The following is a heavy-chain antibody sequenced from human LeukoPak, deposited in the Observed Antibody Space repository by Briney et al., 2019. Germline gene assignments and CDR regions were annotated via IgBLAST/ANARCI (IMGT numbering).Heavy chain of an antibody. V-gene: IGHV4-59*01. CDR3: ARETDPTDMPDY. D-gene: IGHD2-2*01. Sequence: SETLSLTCTVSGGSISSYYWSWIRQPPGKGLEWIGYIYYSGSTNYNPSLKSRVTISVDTSKNQFSLTLSSVTAADTAVYYCARETDPTDMPDYWGQGTLVTVSS. J-gene: IGHJ4*02. CDR2: IYYSGST. CDR1: GGSISSYY.